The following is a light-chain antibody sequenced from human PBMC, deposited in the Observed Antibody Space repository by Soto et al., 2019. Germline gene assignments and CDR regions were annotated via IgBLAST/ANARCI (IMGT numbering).Light chain of an antibody. CDR2: AAS. V-gene: IGKV1-39*01. CDR3: QKSYSSPRT. CDR1: QSISTY. Sequence: DIQMTQSPSSLYASIGDRVTITCRASQSISTYLSWYQKKAGKAPKLLISAASTLRDGVPPRFSGSGSGTDFTLTISSLQPEDFAVYYCQKSYSSPRTFGQGTKAEIK. J-gene: IGKJ1*01.